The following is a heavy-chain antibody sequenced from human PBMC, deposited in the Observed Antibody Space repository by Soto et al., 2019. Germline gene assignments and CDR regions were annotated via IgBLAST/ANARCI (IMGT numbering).Heavy chain of an antibody. CDR1: GGSISSGGYY. CDR2: IYYSGST. J-gene: IGHJ5*02. CDR3: ARGYYDSSGYYPFVDP. V-gene: IGHV4-31*03. D-gene: IGHD3-22*01. Sequence: SETLSLTCTVSGGSISSGGYYWSWIRQHPGKGLEWIGYIYYSGSTYYNPSLKSRVTISVDTSKNQFSLKLSSVTAADTAVYYCARGYYDSSGYYPFVDPWGQGTLVTVSS.